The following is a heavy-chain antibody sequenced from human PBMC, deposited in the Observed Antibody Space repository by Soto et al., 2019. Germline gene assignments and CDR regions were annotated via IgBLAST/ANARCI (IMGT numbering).Heavy chain of an antibody. CDR3: ARGHLAAVPVASWYYYMDV. J-gene: IGHJ6*03. CDR2: VNAGNGNT. Sequence: QVQLVQSGAEVEKPGASVKVSCKASGYSFSNYAVHWVRQAPGQRLEWMGWVNAGNGNTRYSQNFQGRVTITRDTSARTAYLELSSLRSEDTAVYYCARGHLAAVPVASWYYYMDVWGKGTTVTVSS. CDR1: GYSFSNYA. D-gene: IGHD6-13*01. V-gene: IGHV1-3*01.